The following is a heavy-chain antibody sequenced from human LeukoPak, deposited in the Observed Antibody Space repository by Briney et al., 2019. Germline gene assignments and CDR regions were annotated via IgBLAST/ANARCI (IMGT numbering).Heavy chain of an antibody. V-gene: IGHV3-23*01. CDR1: GFTFSNDA. J-gene: IGHJ4*02. D-gene: IGHD2-15*01. CDR2: ISGSGGST. CDR3: AKGIWSANDY. Sequence: GGSLRLSCAASGFTFSNDAMSWVRQAPGKGLEWVSVISGSGGSTYYADSVKGRFTISRDNSKNTLFLHMNSLRAEDTAVYYCAKGIWSANDYWGQGTLVTVSS.